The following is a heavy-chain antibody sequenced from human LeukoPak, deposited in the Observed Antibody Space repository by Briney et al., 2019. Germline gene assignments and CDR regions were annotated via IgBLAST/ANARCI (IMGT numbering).Heavy chain of an antibody. J-gene: IGHJ4*02. CDR3: AKDPRRMPYYFDY. D-gene: IGHD1-14*01. Sequence: PGGSLRLSCAAPGFTFSSYAMSWVRQAPGKGLEWVSAISGSGGSTYYADSVKGRFTISRDNSKNTLYLQMNSLRAEDTAVYYCAKDPRRMPYYFDYWGQGTLVTVSS. CDR2: ISGSGGST. V-gene: IGHV3-23*01. CDR1: GFTFSSYA.